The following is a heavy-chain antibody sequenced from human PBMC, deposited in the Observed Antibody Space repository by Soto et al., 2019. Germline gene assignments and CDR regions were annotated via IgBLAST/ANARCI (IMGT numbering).Heavy chain of an antibody. V-gene: IGHV3-23*01. Sequence: EVQLLESGGGLVQPGGSLRLSCAASGFTFSSYAMSWVRQAPGKGLEWVSAISGSGGSTYYADSVKGRFTISRDNSKNSLYLQMNSLRAGDTAVYYCAKDLGGGGYFDLWGRGTLVTVSS. D-gene: IGHD3-16*01. CDR1: GFTFSSYA. J-gene: IGHJ2*01. CDR2: ISGSGGST. CDR3: AKDLGGGGYFDL.